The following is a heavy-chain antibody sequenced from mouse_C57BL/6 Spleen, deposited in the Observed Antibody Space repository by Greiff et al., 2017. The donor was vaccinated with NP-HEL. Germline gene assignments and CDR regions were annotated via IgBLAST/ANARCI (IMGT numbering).Heavy chain of an antibody. CDR2: INPSTGGT. J-gene: IGHJ4*01. D-gene: IGHD2-3*01. CDR3: ARGDGSVYAMDY. Sequence: VQLQQSGPELVKPGASVKISCKASGYSFTGYYMNWVKQSPEKSLEWIGEINPSTGGTTYNQKFKAKATLTVDKSSSTAYMQLKSLTSEDSAVYYCARGDGSVYAMDYWGQGTSVTVSS. V-gene: IGHV1-42*01. CDR1: GYSFTGYY.